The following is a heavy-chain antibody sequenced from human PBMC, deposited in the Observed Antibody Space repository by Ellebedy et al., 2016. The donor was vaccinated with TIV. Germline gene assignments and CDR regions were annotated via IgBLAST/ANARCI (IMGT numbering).Heavy chain of an antibody. CDR3: ARDTRFIDHQHNWFDP. CDR1: GFIFSDFQ. CDR2: ISSSGATV. D-gene: IGHD3-9*01. J-gene: IGHJ5*02. Sequence: GESLKISCAASGFIFSDFQMSWIRQAPGKGLECISYISSSGATVYYTDSVKGRFTISRDNARKSLYLQLNSLRAEETAVYYCARDTRFIDHQHNWFDPWGQGTLVTVSS. V-gene: IGHV3-11*01.